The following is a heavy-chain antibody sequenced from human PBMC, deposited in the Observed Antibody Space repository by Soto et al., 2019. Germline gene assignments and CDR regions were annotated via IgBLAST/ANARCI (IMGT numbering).Heavy chain of an antibody. CDR2: IDHDGPT. V-gene: IGHV3-74*01. CDR1: GFTFSNYW. Sequence: EVQLVESGGGLVQPGGSLRLSCAGSGFTFSNYWMHWVRQAPGKGLEWVSRIDHDGPTDYADSVRGRFTISIDNAENTLYLQMNSQRPEDTAVYYCVRDSHGDYWGQGTLVTVSS. J-gene: IGHJ4*02. CDR3: VRDSHGDY.